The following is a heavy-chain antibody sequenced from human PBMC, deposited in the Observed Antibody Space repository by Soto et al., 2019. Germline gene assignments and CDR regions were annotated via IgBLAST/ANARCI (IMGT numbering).Heavy chain of an antibody. Sequence: QVQLVQSGAEVKKPGASVKVSCKASGYTFTSYGISWVRQAPGQGLEWMGWISAYNGNTNYAQKLQGRVTMTTDTSTSTGYRERRSLRSDDTAVYYCARDCSSTSCAGRFFDYWGQGTLVTVSS. CDR1: GYTFTSYG. V-gene: IGHV1-18*01. CDR3: ARDCSSTSCAGRFFDY. J-gene: IGHJ4*02. CDR2: ISAYNGNT. D-gene: IGHD2-2*01.